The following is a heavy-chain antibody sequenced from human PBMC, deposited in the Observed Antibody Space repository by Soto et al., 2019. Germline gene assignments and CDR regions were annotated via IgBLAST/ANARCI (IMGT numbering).Heavy chain of an antibody. Sequence: PSETLSLTCTVSGGSISSGDYYWSWIRQPPGKGLEWIGYIYYSGSTYYNPSLKSRVTISVDTSKNQFSLKLSSVTAADTAVYYCARTSFGYSSGGIDYRGQGTLVTGSS. CDR2: IYYSGST. CDR3: ARTSFGYSSGGIDY. D-gene: IGHD6-19*01. J-gene: IGHJ4*02. V-gene: IGHV4-30-4*01. CDR1: GGSISSGDYY.